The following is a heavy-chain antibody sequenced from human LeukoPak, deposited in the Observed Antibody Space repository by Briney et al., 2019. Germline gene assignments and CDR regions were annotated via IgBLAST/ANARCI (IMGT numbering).Heavy chain of an antibody. CDR2: IYYSGST. CDR1: GGSISSYY. CDR3: ARAPDGYRQFDY. V-gene: IGHV4-59*01. J-gene: IGHJ4*02. D-gene: IGHD5-24*01. Sequence: SETLSLTCTVSGGSISSYYWSWIRQPPGKGLEWIGYIYYSGSTNYNPSLKSRVTIPVDTSKNQFSLKLSSVTAADTAVYYCARAPDGYRQFDYWGQGTLVTVSS.